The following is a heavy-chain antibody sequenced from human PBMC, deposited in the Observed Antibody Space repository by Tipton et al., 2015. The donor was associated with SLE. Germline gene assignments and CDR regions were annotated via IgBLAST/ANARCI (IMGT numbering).Heavy chain of an antibody. V-gene: IGHV4-38-2*01. D-gene: IGHD1-26*01. Sequence: TLSLTCAVSGYSISSGYYWGWIRQPPGKGLEWIGSIYHSGSTYYNPSLKSRVTISVDTSKNQFSLKLSSVTAADTAVYYCARRGGSYPDYWGQGTLVTVSS. CDR3: ARRGGSYPDY. J-gene: IGHJ4*02. CDR1: GYSISSGYY. CDR2: IYHSGST.